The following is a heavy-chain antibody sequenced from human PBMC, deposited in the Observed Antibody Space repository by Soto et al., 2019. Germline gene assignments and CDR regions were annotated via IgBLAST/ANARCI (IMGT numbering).Heavy chain of an antibody. J-gene: IGHJ4*02. V-gene: IGHV4-34*01. CDR1: GGSFSGYY. D-gene: IGHD2-21*02. CDR3: ARGRIKEGTVVTLTFDY. Sequence: SETLSLTCAVYGGSFSGYYWSWIRQPPGKGLEWIGEINHSGSTNYNPSLKSRVTISVDTSKNQFSLKLSSVTAADTAVYYCARGRIKEGTVVTLTFDYWGQGTLVTVSS. CDR2: INHSGST.